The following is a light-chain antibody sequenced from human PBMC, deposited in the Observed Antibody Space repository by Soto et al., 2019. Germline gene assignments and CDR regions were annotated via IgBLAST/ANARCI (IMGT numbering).Light chain of an antibody. J-gene: IGLJ3*02. CDR1: SSDVGSYNL. CDR2: EVN. CDR3: CSYVGSSILM. V-gene: IGLV2-23*02. Sequence: QSALTQPASVSGSPGQSITISCSGTSSDVGSYNLVSWYQQLPGKAPKLIIYEVNERPSGISDRFSGSKSGNTASLTISGLQGEDVADYYCCSYVGSSILMFGGGTKLTVL.